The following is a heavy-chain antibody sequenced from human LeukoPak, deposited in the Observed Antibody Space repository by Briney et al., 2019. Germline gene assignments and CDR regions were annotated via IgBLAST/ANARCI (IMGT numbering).Heavy chain of an antibody. CDR1: GFTFSDYY. Sequence: GESLKISCAASGFTFSDYYMSWIRQAPGKGLEWVSYISSSGSTIYYADSVKGRFTISRDNAKNSLYLQMNSLRAEDTAVYYCASNYWYYYGSGSDDAFDIWGQGTMVTVSS. D-gene: IGHD3-10*01. CDR3: ASNYWYYYGSGSDDAFDI. V-gene: IGHV3-11*01. CDR2: ISSSGSTI. J-gene: IGHJ3*02.